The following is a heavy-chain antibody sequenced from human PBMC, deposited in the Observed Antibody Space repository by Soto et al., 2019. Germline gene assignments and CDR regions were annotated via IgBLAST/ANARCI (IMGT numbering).Heavy chain of an antibody. CDR3: ATGPTRDSSGLIDY. Sequence: QVQLIQSGAEVKKPGASAKVSCKVSGYTLTKLSMHWVRQAPGKGLEWMGGFDPEDGETIYAQKFQGRVTMTEDTSTDTAYMELSSLRSEDTAVYYCATGPTRDSSGLIDYWGQGTLVTVSS. D-gene: IGHD3-22*01. CDR1: GYTLTKLS. CDR2: FDPEDGET. J-gene: IGHJ4*02. V-gene: IGHV1-24*01.